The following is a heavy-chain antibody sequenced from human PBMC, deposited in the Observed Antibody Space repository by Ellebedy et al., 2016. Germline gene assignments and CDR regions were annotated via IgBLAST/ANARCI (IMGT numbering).Heavy chain of an antibody. J-gene: IGHJ4*02. V-gene: IGHV3-15*01. CDR1: GFTFSNAW. D-gene: IGHD3-10*01. CDR2: IKSKTDGGTT. CDR3: TTVLLWFGEPLGFDY. Sequence: GGSLRLXCAASGFTFSNAWLSWVRQAPGKGLEWVGRIKSKTDGGTTDSAAPVKGRFTISRDDSKNTLYLQMNSLKTEDTVVYYCTTVLLWFGEPLGFDYWGQGTLVTVSS.